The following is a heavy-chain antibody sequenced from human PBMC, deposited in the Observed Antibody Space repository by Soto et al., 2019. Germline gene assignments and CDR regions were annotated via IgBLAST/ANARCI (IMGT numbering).Heavy chain of an antibody. CDR2: ISGNGGST. J-gene: IGHJ2*01. D-gene: IGHD3-10*01. CDR3: AKAVSGDWYFDL. CDR1: GITFSNYA. V-gene: IGHV3-23*01. Sequence: EVQLLESGGALVQPGGSLRLSCAASGITFSNYAMSWVRHTSGKGLEWVSGISGNGGSTNYADSVRGRFTISRDNSKNTLFLQMNSLRAEDTAVYYCAKAVSGDWYFDLWGRGTLVTVSS.